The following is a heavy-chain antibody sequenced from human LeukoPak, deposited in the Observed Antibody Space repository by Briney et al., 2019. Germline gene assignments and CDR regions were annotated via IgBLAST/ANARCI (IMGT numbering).Heavy chain of an antibody. V-gene: IGHV4-59*01. CDR2: IYYSGST. CDR3: ARGRVGGNY. D-gene: IGHD1-1*01. CDR1: GGSISSYY. Sequence: PSETLSLTCTVSGGSISSYYWTWIRQPPGKGLEWIGSIYYSGSTNYNPSLKSRVTITLDTSKNQFSLKVSSVTAADTAVYYCARGRVGGNYWGQGTPVTVSS. J-gene: IGHJ4*02.